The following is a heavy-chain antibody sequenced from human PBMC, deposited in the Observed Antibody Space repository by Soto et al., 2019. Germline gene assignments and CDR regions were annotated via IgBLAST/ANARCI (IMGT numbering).Heavy chain of an antibody. CDR2: ISNDGSKK. D-gene: IGHD7-27*01. CDR3: ARDPLTGMGGYHFDY. Sequence: QVQLVESGGGVVQPGRPLRLSCAASGFTFSYYAMHWVRQAPGKGLEWVAVISNDGSKKYYADSVKGRFTISRDNSRNSLYLQINNLRAEDTAVFYCARDPLTGMGGYHFDYWGQGTLVTVSS. CDR1: GFTFSYYA. J-gene: IGHJ4*02. V-gene: IGHV3-30-3*01.